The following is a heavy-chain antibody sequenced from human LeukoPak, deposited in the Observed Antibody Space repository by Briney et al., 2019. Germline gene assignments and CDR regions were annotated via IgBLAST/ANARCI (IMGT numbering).Heavy chain of an antibody. V-gene: IGHV1-2*02. J-gene: IGHJ4*02. CDR3: AREDCSGGNCYQNFDN. Sequence: GASVTVSCRASGYTLTDHYMHWVRPAPGQGLEWIGWINPNSGGTSYAQKFQGRVTMTRDTSISTAYMELSRLTSDDTAVYYCAREDCSGGNCYQNFDNWGQGTLVTVSS. CDR1: GYTLTDHY. CDR2: INPNSGGT. D-gene: IGHD2-15*01.